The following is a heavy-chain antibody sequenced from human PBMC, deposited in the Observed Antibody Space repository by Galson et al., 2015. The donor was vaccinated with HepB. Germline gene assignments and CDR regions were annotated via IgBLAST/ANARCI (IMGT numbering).Heavy chain of an antibody. CDR2: IRYDGSNK. D-gene: IGHD6-13*01. V-gene: IGHV3-30*02. CDR1: GFTFSNAW. CDR3: AKEGGSSWCFDY. J-gene: IGHJ4*02. Sequence: SLRLSCAASGFTFSNAWMSWVRQAPGKGLEWVAFIRYDGSNKYYADSVKGRFTISRDNSKNTLYLQMNSLRAEDTAVYYCAKEGGSSWCFDYWGQGTLVTVSS.